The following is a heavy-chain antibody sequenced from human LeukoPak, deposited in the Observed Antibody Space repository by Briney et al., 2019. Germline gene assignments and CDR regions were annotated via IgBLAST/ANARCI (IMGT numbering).Heavy chain of an antibody. D-gene: IGHD3-10*01. CDR3: ASSGPYYFDY. J-gene: IGHJ4*02. Sequence: SETLSLTCTVSGGSISSYYWSWIRQPPGKGLEWIGYIYTSGSTNYNPSLKSRVTISVDTSKNQFSLKLSSVTAVDTAVYYCASSGPYYFDYWGQGTLVTVSS. V-gene: IGHV4-4*09. CDR2: IYTSGST. CDR1: GGSISSYY.